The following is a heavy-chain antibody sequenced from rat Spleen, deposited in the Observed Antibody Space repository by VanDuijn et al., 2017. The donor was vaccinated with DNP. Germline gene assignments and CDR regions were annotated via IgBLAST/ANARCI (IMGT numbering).Heavy chain of an antibody. D-gene: IGHD4-3*01. J-gene: IGHJ2*01. V-gene: IGHV2S75*01. Sequence: QVQLMESGPGLVQPSETLSLTCTVSGFSLTSYGVIWVRQSPGKGLEWMGIIWGHGNTDYNSALKSRLSINRDTSKSQVFLEMNSLQTDDTAIYYCTRDSGGWGQGVMVTVSS. CDR2: IWGHGNT. CDR1: GFSLTSYG. CDR3: TRDSGG.